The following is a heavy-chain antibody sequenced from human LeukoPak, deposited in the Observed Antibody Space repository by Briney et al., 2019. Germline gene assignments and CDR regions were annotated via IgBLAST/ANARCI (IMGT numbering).Heavy chain of an antibody. CDR2: ISAQNGNT. Sequence: ASVKVSCKSSGYMFTSHGIHWLRQAPGQGLEWMGWISAQNGNTNYVQQFLGRVTMTRDTSASTAYMELRSLKSDDTAVYYCAREPSSGGVGWFDPWGQGTLVTVSS. J-gene: IGHJ5*02. CDR1: GYMFTSHG. CDR3: AREPSSGGVGWFDP. V-gene: IGHV1-18*01. D-gene: IGHD3-10*01.